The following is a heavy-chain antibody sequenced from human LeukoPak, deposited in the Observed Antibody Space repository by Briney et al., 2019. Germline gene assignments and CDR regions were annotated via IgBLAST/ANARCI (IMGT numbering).Heavy chain of an antibody. CDR2: ISAYYGNT. CDR3: AGGFDTVSSSSWYDGRTTFDY. V-gene: IGHV1-18*01. CDR1: GYTFTSYG. J-gene: IGHJ4*02. Sequence: ASVKISCKASGYTFTSYGISWVRQAPGQGLEWMGWISAYYGNTNYAQKLQGRVTMTTDTSTSTAYMELRSLRSDDTAVYYCAGGFDTVSSSSWYDGRTTFDYWGQGTLVTVSS. D-gene: IGHD6-13*01.